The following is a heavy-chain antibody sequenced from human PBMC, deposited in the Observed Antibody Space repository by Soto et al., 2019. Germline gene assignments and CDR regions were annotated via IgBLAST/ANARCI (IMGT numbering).Heavy chain of an antibody. J-gene: IGHJ6*02. CDR1: GGTFSTYS. Sequence: QVQLVQSGAEVKKPGSSVKVSCKASGGTFSTYSISWVRQAPGQGLEWMGESLPIFGTSHYAQNFQGRVTLTADESTSTVYMELSSLRSDDTAVYYCAGGGRYPKSSFYYGMDVWGQGTTVTVSS. V-gene: IGHV1-69*01. CDR3: AGGGRYPKSSFYYGMDV. CDR2: SLPIFGTS. D-gene: IGHD1-20*01.